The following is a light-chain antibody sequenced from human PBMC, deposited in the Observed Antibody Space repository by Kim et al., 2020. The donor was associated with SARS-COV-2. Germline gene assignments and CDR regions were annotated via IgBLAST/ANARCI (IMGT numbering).Light chain of an antibody. Sequence: QSALTQPASVSGSPGQSITISCTGTSSDVGGYNYVSWYQQHPGKAPQLMIYAVTKRPSGVSNRFSGSKSGNTASLTISGLQTEDEAHYYCSSYTSSSTLVFGGGTQLTVL. V-gene: IGLV2-14*03. CDR3: SSYTSSSTLV. CDR1: SSDVGGYNY. J-gene: IGLJ3*02. CDR2: AVT.